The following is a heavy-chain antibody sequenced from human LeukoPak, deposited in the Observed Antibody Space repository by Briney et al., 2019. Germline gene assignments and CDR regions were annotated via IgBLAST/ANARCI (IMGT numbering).Heavy chain of an antibody. V-gene: IGHV4-30-2*01. J-gene: IGHJ4*02. CDR1: GGSISSGGYS. Sequence: SETLSLTCTVSGGSISSGGYSWSWIRQPPGKGLEWIGYIYHSGSTYYNPSLKSRVTISVDRSKNQFSLKLSSVTAADTAVYYCASMTTVTGRFDYWGQGTLVTVSS. CDR2: IYHSGST. D-gene: IGHD4-11*01. CDR3: ASMTTVTGRFDY.